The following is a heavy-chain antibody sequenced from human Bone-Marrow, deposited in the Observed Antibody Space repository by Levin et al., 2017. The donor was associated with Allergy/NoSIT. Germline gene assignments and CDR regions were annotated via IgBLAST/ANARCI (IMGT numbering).Heavy chain of an antibody. D-gene: IGHD2/OR15-2a*01. CDR1: GFDFNMYG. J-gene: IGHJ6*02. V-gene: IGHV3-30*18. CDR3: AKVFEWGVTFSYYGMDV. CDR2: MSYDGNNK. Sequence: GESLKISCVASGFDFNMYGIHWVRQAPGKGLEWVAVMSYDGNNKYYADSVKGRFTVSRDNSRNTLYLQMHHLRPEDTAVYYCAKVFEWGVTFSYYGMDVWRQGTTVTVSS.